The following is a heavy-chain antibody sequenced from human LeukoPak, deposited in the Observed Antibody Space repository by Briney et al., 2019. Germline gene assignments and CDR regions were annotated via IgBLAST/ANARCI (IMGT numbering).Heavy chain of an antibody. CDR2: IYPGDSDT. J-gene: IGHJ5*02. CDR3: ARHPTGDFWGGYYIRISGWFDP. CDR1: GYSFTSYW. Sequence: GESLKISCKGSGYSFTSYWIGWVRQMPGKGLEWMGIIYPGDSDTRYSPSFQGQVTISADKSISTAYLQWSSLKASDTAMYYCARHPTGDFWGGYYIRISGWFDPWGQGTLVTVSS. V-gene: IGHV5-51*01. D-gene: IGHD3-3*01.